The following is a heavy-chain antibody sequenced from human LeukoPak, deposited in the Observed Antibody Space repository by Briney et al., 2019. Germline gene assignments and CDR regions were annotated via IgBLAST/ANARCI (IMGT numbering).Heavy chain of an antibody. CDR1: GYTFTGYY. J-gene: IGHJ4*02. CDR2: INPNGDGT. V-gene: IGHV1-2*02. CDR3: ASVGGDEGWYVR. D-gene: IGHD2-15*01. Sequence: ASVKVSCKASGYTFTGYYMHWVRQAPGQGLEWMGWINPNGDGTKYGQKFQGRVTMTRDTLNSTAYMELSRLRYDGTAVDSRASVGGDEGWYVRWGQGTLVTVSS.